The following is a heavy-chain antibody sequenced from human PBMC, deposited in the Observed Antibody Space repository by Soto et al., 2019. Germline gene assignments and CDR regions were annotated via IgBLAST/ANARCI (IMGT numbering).Heavy chain of an antibody. CDR1: GFTFDDYA. CDR2: ISWNSGSI. CDR3: AKDRYCSGGSCYGAFDY. V-gene: IGHV3-9*01. J-gene: IGHJ4*02. D-gene: IGHD2-15*01. Sequence: EVQLVESGGGLVQPGRSLRLSCAASGFTFDDYAMHWVRQAPGKGLEWVSGISWNSGSIGYADSVKGRFTISRGNAKNSLYLQMNSLRAEDTALYYCAKDRYCSGGSCYGAFDYWGQGTLVTVSS.